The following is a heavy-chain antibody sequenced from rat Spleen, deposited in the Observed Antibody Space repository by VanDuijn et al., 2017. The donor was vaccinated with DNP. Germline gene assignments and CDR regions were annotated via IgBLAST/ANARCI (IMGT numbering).Heavy chain of an antibody. D-gene: IGHD1-2*01. CDR3: TTGGAAAY. J-gene: IGHJ1*01. V-gene: IGHV5S10*01. CDR1: GFTFSDYN. CDR2: ILYDGSRA. Sequence: EVQLVESGGGLVQPGGSLKLSCAASGFTFSDYNMAWVRQAPKKGLEWVATILYDGSRAYYRDSVEGRFTFSRDNAERTLYLQMDSLTSEDTATYYCTTGGAAAYWGPGTMVTVSS.